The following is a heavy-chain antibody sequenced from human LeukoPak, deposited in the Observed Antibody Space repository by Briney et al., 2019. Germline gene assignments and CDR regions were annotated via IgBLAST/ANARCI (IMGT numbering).Heavy chain of an antibody. CDR2: ISWNSGSI. D-gene: IGHD3-9*01. CDR3: AKVGRYFDWSPGYFDY. J-gene: IGHJ4*02. Sequence: GGSLRLSCAASGFISSTSAMNWVRQAPGKGLEWVSGISWNSGSIGYADSVKGRFTISRDNAKNSLYLQMNSLRAEDTALYYCAKVGRYFDWSPGYFDYWGQGTLVTVSS. V-gene: IGHV3-9*02. CDR1: GFISSTSA.